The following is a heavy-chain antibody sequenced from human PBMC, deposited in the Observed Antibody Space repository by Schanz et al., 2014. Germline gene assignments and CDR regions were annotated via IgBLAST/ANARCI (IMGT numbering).Heavy chain of an antibody. J-gene: IGHJ6*02. D-gene: IGHD3-16*01. CDR2: ISYSGST. CDR1: GASISSGGYY. V-gene: IGHV4-31*03. CDR3: ARHGGIPYYPMDV. Sequence: QVQLQASGPGQVRPSETLSLTCTVSGASISSGGYYWDWIRLLPGKGLEWIGYISYSGSTSFNPSLKSRLTMSVDTSKNQFSLRLSSVTAADTAVYYCARHGGIPYYPMDVWGQGTTVTVSS.